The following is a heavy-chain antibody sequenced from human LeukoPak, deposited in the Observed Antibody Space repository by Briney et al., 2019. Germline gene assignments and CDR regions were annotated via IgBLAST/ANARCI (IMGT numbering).Heavy chain of an antibody. V-gene: IGHV1-18*01. CDR2: ISAYNGNT. J-gene: IGHJ6*03. Sequence: GASVKVSCKASGYTFTSYGISWVRQAPGQGLEWMGWISAYNGNTNYAQKLQGRVTMTTDTSTSTAYMGLRSLRPDDTAVYYCARAGGYCSSTSCRPGYYYYMDVWGKGTTVTVSS. CDR1: GYTFTSYG. D-gene: IGHD2-2*01. CDR3: ARAGGYCSSTSCRPGYYYYMDV.